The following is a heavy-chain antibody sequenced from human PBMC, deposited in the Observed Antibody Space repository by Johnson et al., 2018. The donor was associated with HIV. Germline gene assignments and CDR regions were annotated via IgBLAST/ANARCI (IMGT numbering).Heavy chain of an antibody. CDR3: TKDRATVPWGGAFDI. V-gene: IGHV3-30*18. Sequence: QVQLVESGGGVVQPGRSLRLSCAASGFTFSSFGMHWVRQAPGKALEWVAVISYDGNNKYYADSVKGRFTISRDNAKNSLYLQMNSLRAEDLALYYCTKDRATVPWGGAFDIWGQGTMVTVSS. CDR2: ISYDGNNK. D-gene: IGHD3-16*01. J-gene: IGHJ3*02. CDR1: GFTFSSFG.